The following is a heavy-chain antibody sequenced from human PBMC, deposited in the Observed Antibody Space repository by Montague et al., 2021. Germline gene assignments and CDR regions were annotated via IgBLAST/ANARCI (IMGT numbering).Heavy chain of an antibody. Sequence: SLRLSCPASGFTFSNYWMSWVRQAPGKGLEWVANMKEDGSERYYVESVKGRFTISRDNAKNSVYLQMNSLRAEDTAVYYCAKDRSGWHGALGDWGQGTQVTVSS. V-gene: IGHV3-7*01. CDR1: GFTFSNYW. D-gene: IGHD6-19*01. J-gene: IGHJ4*02. CDR3: AKDRSGWHGALGD. CDR2: MKEDGSER.